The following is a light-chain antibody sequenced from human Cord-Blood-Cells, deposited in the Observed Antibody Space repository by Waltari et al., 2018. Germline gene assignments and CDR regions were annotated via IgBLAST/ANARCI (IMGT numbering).Light chain of an antibody. Sequence: VTISCTGTSSDVGGYNYVSWYQQHPGKAPKLMIYDVSKRPSGVPDRFFGSKSGNTASLTISGLQAEDEADYYCCSYAGSYTWVFGGGTKLTVL. J-gene: IGLJ3*02. CDR3: CSYAGSYTWV. CDR1: SSDVGGYNY. V-gene: IGLV2-11*01. CDR2: DVS.